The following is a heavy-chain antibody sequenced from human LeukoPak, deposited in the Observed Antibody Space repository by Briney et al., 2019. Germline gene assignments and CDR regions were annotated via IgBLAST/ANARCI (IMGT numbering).Heavy chain of an antibody. D-gene: IGHD5-18*01. J-gene: IGHJ4*02. CDR2: IYHSGST. Sequence: SQTLSLTCAVSGGSISSGGYSWSWIRQPPGKGLEWIGYIYHSGSTYYNPSLKSRVTISVDRFKNQFSLKLSSVTAADTAVYYCARGAWIQLWYYFDYWGQGTLVTVSS. V-gene: IGHV4-30-2*01. CDR1: GGSISSGGYS. CDR3: ARGAWIQLWYYFDY.